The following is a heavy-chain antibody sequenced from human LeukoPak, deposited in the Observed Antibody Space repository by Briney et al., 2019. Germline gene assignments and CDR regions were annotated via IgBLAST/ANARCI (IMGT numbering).Heavy chain of an antibody. Sequence: GGSLRLSCAASGFTFSSFPMSWVRQAPGKGLQWVSSISSSSSYIYYADSVKGRFTISRDNAKNSLYLQMNSLRAEDTAVYYCARDRQQLVQGDSFDYWGQGTLVTVSS. CDR1: GFTFSSFP. D-gene: IGHD6-13*01. J-gene: IGHJ4*02. V-gene: IGHV3-21*01. CDR3: ARDRQQLVQGDSFDY. CDR2: ISSSSSYI.